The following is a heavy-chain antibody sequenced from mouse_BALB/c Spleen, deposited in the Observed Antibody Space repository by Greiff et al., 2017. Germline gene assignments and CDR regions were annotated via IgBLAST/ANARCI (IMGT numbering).Heavy chain of an antibody. V-gene: IGHV2-9-2*01. CDR2: IWTGGGT. Sequence: VQLQQSGPGLVAPSQSLSITCTVSGFSLTSYDISWIRQPPGKGLEWLGVIWTGGGTNYNSAFMSRLSISKDNSKSQVFLKMNSLQTDDTAIYYCVRDPPDDGYPHWYFDVWGAGTTVTVSS. J-gene: IGHJ1*01. CDR3: VRDPPDDGYPHWYFDV. CDR1: GFSLTSYD. D-gene: IGHD2-3*01.